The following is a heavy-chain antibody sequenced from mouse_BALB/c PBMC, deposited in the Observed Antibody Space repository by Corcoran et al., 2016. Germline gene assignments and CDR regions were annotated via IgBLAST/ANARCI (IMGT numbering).Heavy chain of an antibody. V-gene: IGHV4-1*02. CDR2: INPDSSTI. CDR1: GFDFSRYW. J-gene: IGHJ3*01. CDR3: ARPFYYDYDGFAY. D-gene: IGHD2-4*01. Sequence: EVKLLESGGGLVQPGGSLKLSCAASGFDFSRYWMSWVRQAPGKGLEWIGEINPDSSTINYTPSLKDKFIISRDNAKNTLYLQMSKVRSEDTALYYCARPFYYDYDGFAYWGQGTLVTVSA.